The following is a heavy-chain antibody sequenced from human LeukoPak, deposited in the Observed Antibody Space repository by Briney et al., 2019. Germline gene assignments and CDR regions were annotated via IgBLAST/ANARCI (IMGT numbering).Heavy chain of an antibody. CDR1: GYRFTDYW. J-gene: IGHJ4*02. CDR2: IYPGDSDA. Sequence: GESLKISCKGSGYRFTDYWIGWVRQMPGKGLEWMGIIYPGDSDARNSPSLQGQVTISADKSISTAYLQWSSLKASDTAMYYCARRLGRYHLVDYWGQGTLVTVSS. D-gene: IGHD1-14*01. V-gene: IGHV5-51*01. CDR3: ARRLGRYHLVDY.